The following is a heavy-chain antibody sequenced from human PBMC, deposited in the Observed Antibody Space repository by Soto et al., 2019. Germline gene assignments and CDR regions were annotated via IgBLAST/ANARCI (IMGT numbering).Heavy chain of an antibody. Sequence: SSETLSLTCTVSGGSISSGDYYWSWIRQPPGKGLEWIGYIYYSGSTYYNPSLKSRVTISVDTSKNQFSLKLSSVTAADTAVYYCARAAGYCSSTSCQMGFDYWGQGTLVTVSS. CDR1: GGSISSGDYY. J-gene: IGHJ4*02. CDR3: ARAAGYCSSTSCQMGFDY. CDR2: IYYSGST. D-gene: IGHD2-2*01. V-gene: IGHV4-30-4*01.